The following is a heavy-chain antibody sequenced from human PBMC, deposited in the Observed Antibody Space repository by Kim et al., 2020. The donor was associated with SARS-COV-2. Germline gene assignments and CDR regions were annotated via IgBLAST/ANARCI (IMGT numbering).Heavy chain of an antibody. CDR3: ARDYCSSTSCYDGPFDY. CDR2: ISSSSSYI. D-gene: IGHD2-2*01. Sequence: GGSLRLSCAASGFTFSSYSMNWVRQAPGKGLEWVSSISSSSSYIYYADSVKGRFTISRDNAKNSLYLQMNSLRAEDTAVYYCARDYCSSTSCYDGPFDYWGQGTLVTVSS. CDR1: GFTFSSYS. V-gene: IGHV3-21*01. J-gene: IGHJ4*02.